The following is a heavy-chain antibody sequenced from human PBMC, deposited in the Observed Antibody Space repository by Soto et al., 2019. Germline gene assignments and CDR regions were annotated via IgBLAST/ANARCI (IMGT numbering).Heavy chain of an antibody. J-gene: IGHJ4*02. D-gene: IGHD4-4*01. CDR3: ARQVRQSGSFDY. CDR2: IHPDDSDT. CDR1: GHSFTSYW. Sequence: PGESLKISCKGSGHSFTSYWIAWVRQMPGKGLEWMGTIHPDDSDTRYSPSFRGQVTLSADKSISTAYMQWNSLKTSDTAMYYCARQVRQSGSFDYWGQGALVTVSS. V-gene: IGHV5-51*01.